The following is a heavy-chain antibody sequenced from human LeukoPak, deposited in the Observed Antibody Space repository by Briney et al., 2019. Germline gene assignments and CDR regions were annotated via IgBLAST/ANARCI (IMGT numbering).Heavy chain of an antibody. V-gene: IGHV3-30*02. CDR2: IRYDGSNK. CDR1: GFTFSSYG. J-gene: IGHJ4*02. D-gene: IGHD2-2*01. CDR3: ARDSKSVPSSTSCSFFDY. Sequence: PGGSLRLSCAASGFTFSSYGMHWVRQAPGKGLEWVAFIRYDGSNKYYADSVKGRFTISRDNAKNSLYLQINSLRAEDTAVYYCARDSKSVPSSTSCSFFDYWGQGTLVTVSS.